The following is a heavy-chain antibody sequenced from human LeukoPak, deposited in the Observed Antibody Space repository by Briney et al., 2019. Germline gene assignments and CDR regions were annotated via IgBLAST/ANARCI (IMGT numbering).Heavy chain of an antibody. CDR3: AKEEMGELHYDY. V-gene: IGHV3-30-3*01. CDR1: GFTFSSYA. J-gene: IGHJ4*02. Sequence: PGGSLRLSCAASGFTFSSYAMHWVRQAPGKGLEWVAVILYDGSNKYYADSVKGRFTISRDNSKNTLYLQMNSLRAEDTAVYYCAKEEMGELHYDYWGQGTLVTVSS. D-gene: IGHD1-26*01. CDR2: ILYDGSNK.